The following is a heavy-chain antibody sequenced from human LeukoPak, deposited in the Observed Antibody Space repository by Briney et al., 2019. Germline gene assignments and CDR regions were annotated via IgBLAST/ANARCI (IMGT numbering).Heavy chain of an antibody. CDR3: ARGDRYCTNGVCYIPWFDY. V-gene: IGHV4-39*07. CDR2: IYYSGST. CDR1: GGSISSSSYY. J-gene: IGHJ4*02. D-gene: IGHD2-8*01. Sequence: PSETLSLTCTVSGGSISSSSYYWGWIRQPPGKGLEWIGSIYYSGSTYYNPSLKSRVTISVDTSKNQFFLKLSSVTAADTAVYYCARGDRYCTNGVCYIPWFDYWGQGTLVTVSS.